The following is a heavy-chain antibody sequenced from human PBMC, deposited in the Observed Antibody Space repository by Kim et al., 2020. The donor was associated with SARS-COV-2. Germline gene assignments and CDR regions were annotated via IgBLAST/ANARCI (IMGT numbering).Heavy chain of an antibody. CDR2: MNPNSGNT. CDR3: ARGPMSYCTNGVCYWGHYYYGMDV. V-gene: IGHV1-8*01. CDR1: GYTFTSYD. J-gene: IGHJ6*02. D-gene: IGHD2-8*01. Sequence: ASVKVSCKASGYTFTSYDINWVRQATGQGLEWMGWMNPNSGNTGYAQKFQGRVTMTRNTSISTAYMELSSLRSEDTAVYYCARGPMSYCTNGVCYWGHYYYGMDVWGQGTTVTVSS.